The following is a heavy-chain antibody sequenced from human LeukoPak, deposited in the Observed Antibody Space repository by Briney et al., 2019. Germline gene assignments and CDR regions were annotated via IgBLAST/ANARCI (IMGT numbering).Heavy chain of an antibody. V-gene: IGHV1-69*06. CDR1: GGTFSSYA. Sequence: SVKVSCKASGGTFSSYAISWVRQAPGQGLEWMGGINPIFSTPNCAQKFQGRVTITADKSTSTAYMELSSLRSEDTAVYYCARGDPVYGDYPLDYWGQGTLVTVSS. CDR2: INPIFSTP. CDR3: ARGDPVYGDYPLDY. D-gene: IGHD4-17*01. J-gene: IGHJ4*02.